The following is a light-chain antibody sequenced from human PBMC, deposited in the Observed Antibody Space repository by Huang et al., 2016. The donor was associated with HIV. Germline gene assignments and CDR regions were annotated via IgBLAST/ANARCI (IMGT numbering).Light chain of an antibody. CDR3: QHYGSWPPYT. CDR2: RTS. V-gene: IGKV3-15*01. J-gene: IGKJ2*01. Sequence: EIVMTQSPATLSVSPGERATLSCRASQRVGSNLAWYQQRPGQAPRLLIYRTSDRATGVPGRFIGSGSGTAFTLTITSLQSEDFAVYYCQHYGSWPPYTFGQGTRLEIK. CDR1: QRVGSN.